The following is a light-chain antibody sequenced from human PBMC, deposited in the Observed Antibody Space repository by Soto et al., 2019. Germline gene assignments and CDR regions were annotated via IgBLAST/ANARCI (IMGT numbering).Light chain of an antibody. J-gene: IGKJ1*01. CDR1: QSVGGTF. Sequence: EIVLTQSPGTLSLSPGEGATLSCRASQSVGGTFLAWYQQKGGQAPRLLIHGASNRATGIPDRFSGSGSGTDFTLTISRLEPEDFAVYYCQQYGSSPPWTFGQGTKVDIK. V-gene: IGKV3-20*01. CDR2: GAS. CDR3: QQYGSSPPWT.